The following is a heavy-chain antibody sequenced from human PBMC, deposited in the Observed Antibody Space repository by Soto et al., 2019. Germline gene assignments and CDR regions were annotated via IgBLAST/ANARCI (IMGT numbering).Heavy chain of an antibody. D-gene: IGHD6-6*01. CDR1: GFPFSDSY. Sequence: GGSLRLSCAASGFPFSDSYMAWVRQAPGKGLEEIATISSTGSTPYYADSVKGRFTISRDNAQNSLYLEMNNLRAEDTAVYYCARGQQLVANWLDPWGQGILVTVSS. CDR3: ARGQQLVANWLDP. J-gene: IGHJ5*02. V-gene: IGHV3-11*01. CDR2: ISSTGSTP.